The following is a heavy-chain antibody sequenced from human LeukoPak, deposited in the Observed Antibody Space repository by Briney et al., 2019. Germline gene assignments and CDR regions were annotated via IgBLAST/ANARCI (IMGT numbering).Heavy chain of an antibody. CDR1: GGSISSSSYY. D-gene: IGHD6-19*01. J-gene: IGHJ5*02. V-gene: IGHV4-39*07. CDR2: IYYSGST. Sequence: SETLSLTCTVSGGSISSSSYYWGWIRQPPGKGLEWIGSIYYSGSTYYNPSLKSRVTISVDTSRNQFSLKLSSVTAADTAVYYCAREAAVAGMNWFDPWGQGTLVTVSS. CDR3: AREAAVAGMNWFDP.